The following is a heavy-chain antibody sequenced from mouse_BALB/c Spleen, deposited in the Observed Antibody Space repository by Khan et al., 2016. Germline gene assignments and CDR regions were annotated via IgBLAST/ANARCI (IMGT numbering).Heavy chain of an antibody. Sequence: QLQLVQSGPELKKPGETVKISCKASGYTFTNFGINWVRQAPGKGLEWMEWINTNTGETTYADDFKGRFAFSLETSARPAYLQVNNLKTWDSATYFCATGITTVIATRRHYWGKCTTRTGS. CDR1: GYTFTNFG. V-gene: IGHV9-3-1*01. J-gene: IGHJ2*01. D-gene: IGHD1-1*01. CDR2: INTNTGET. CDR3: ATGITTVIATRRHY.